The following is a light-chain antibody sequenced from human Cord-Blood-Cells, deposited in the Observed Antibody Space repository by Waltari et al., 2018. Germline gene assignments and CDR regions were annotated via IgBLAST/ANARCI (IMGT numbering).Light chain of an antibody. CDR1: QSVSSSY. Sequence: EIVMTQSPATLSLSPGERATLSCRASQSVSSSYLSWYQQKPGQAPRLLIYGASTRATGIPARFSGSGSGTDFTLTISSLQPEDFAVYYCQQDYNFPITFSQGTRLEIK. CDR3: QQDYNFPIT. J-gene: IGKJ5*01. CDR2: GAS. V-gene: IGKV3D-7*01.